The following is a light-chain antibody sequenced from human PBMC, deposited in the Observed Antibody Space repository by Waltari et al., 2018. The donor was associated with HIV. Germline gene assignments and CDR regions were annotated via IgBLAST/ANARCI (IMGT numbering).Light chain of an antibody. CDR2: NTD. CDR1: SGSVSTSYF. J-gene: IGLJ2*01. Sequence: QTVVTQEPSLSVSPGTPIPLTCGLDSGSVSTSYFPSWYQVTPGQPPRSLLYNTDVRSSGVPDRFSGAIVGNKAALTITGAQADDESLYYCVLYVHSGRVFGGGTKLTVL. CDR3: VLYVHSGRV. V-gene: IGLV8-61*01.